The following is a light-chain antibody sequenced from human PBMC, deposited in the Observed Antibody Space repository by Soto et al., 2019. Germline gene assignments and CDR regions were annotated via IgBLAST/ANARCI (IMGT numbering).Light chain of an antibody. CDR3: SSYAGSSTIV. J-gene: IGLJ3*02. V-gene: IGLV2-23*02. CDR2: EVT. Sequence: QSALTQPASVSGSPGQSITISCTGTSSDIGIYNLVSWYQQHPGRAPKLMIYEVTKRPSGVSDRFSGSKSGHPASLIISGLQAGDEADYYCSSYAGSSTIVFGGGTKLTVL. CDR1: SSDIGIYNL.